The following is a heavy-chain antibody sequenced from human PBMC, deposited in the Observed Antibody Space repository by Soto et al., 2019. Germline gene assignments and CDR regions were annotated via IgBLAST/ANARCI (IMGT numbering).Heavy chain of an antibody. J-gene: IGHJ4*02. CDR2: IIPILGIA. V-gene: IGHV1-69*02. D-gene: IGHD2-2*02. CDR3: AMGYCSSTSCYRDY. Sequence: QVQLVQSGAEVKKPGSSVKVSCKASGGTFSSYTISWVRQAPGQGLEWMGRIIPILGIANYAQKFQGRVTITADKSTSTAYMDLSSLRSEDTAVYYGAMGYCSSTSCYRDYWGQGTLVTVSS. CDR1: GGTFSSYT.